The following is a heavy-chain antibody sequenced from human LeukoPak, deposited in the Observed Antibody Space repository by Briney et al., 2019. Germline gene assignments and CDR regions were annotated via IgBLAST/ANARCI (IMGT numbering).Heavy chain of an antibody. D-gene: IGHD3-16*01. CDR2: IYHSGST. V-gene: IGHV4-38-2*02. J-gene: IGHJ4*02. CDR1: GYSISSGYY. Sequence: SETLSLTCTVSGYSISSGYYWGWIRQPPGKGLEWIGSIYHSGSTYYNPSLKSRVTISVDTSKNQFSLKLSSVTAADTAVYYCAREYVKENYFDYWGQGTLVTVSS. CDR3: AREYVKENYFDY.